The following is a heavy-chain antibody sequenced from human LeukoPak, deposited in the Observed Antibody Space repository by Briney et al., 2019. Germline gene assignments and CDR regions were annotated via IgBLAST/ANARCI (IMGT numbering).Heavy chain of an antibody. Sequence: PGGSLRLSCAASGFTFSSYSMNWVRQAPGKGLEWVSSISSSSSNIYYADSVKGRFIISRDNANNSLYLQMNSLRAEDTAVYYCARDYVWGSYRPTPGDPWGQGTLVTVSS. CDR1: GFTFSSYS. CDR3: ARDYVWGSYRPTPGDP. J-gene: IGHJ5*02. D-gene: IGHD3-16*02. V-gene: IGHV3-21*01. CDR2: ISSSSSNI.